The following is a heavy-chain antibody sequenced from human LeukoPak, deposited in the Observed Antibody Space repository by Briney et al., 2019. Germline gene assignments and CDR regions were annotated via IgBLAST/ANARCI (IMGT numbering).Heavy chain of an antibody. CDR3: ARDPANYYDSSGYY. CDR1: GFTFSSYA. Sequence: GGSLRLSCAASGFTFSSYAMNWVRQAPGKGLEWVSSISSSSSYIYYADSVKGRFTISRDNAKNSLYLQMNSLRAEDTAVYYCARDPANYYDSSGYYWGQGTLVTVSS. CDR2: ISSSSSYI. D-gene: IGHD3-22*01. V-gene: IGHV3-21*01. J-gene: IGHJ4*02.